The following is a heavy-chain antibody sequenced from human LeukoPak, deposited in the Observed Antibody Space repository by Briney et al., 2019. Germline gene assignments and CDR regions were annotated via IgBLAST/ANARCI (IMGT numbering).Heavy chain of an antibody. CDR1: GFIFSNAW. CDR3: TTGGLWYVDY. CDR2: IKSKTDDGTT. Sequence: PGGSLRLSYAASGFIFSNAWMSWVRQVPGKGLEWVGRIKSKTDDGTTDYAAPVIGRFNISRDDSKNTLYLQMNSLKSEDTALYYCTTGGLWYVDYWGQGILVTVSS. V-gene: IGHV3-15*01. D-gene: IGHD6-13*01. J-gene: IGHJ4*02.